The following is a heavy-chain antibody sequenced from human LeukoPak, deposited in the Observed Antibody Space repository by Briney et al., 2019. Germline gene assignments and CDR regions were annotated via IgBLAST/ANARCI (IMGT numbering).Heavy chain of an antibody. CDR2: ISGSGGST. CDR1: GFTFSSYA. Sequence: GGSLRLSCAASGFTFSSYAMSWVRQAPGKGLEWVSAISGSGGSTYYADSVKGRFTISRDNSKNTLYLQMNSLRPEDTAVYYCAKDLLAARGYYMDVWGKGTTVTVSS. D-gene: IGHD6-6*01. J-gene: IGHJ6*03. CDR3: AKDLLAARGYYMDV. V-gene: IGHV3-23*01.